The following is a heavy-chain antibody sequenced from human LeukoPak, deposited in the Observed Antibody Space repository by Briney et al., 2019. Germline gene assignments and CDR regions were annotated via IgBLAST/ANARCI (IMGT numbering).Heavy chain of an antibody. CDR1: GGTFSSYA. CDR2: IIPIFGTA. CDR3: ARGGDSSSITTYYYYYYMDV. J-gene: IGHJ6*03. Sequence: GASVKVSCKASGGTFSSYAISWVRQAPGQRLEWMGGIIPIFGTANYAQKFQGRVTITADESTSTAYMELSSLRSEDTAVYYCARGGDSSSITTYYYYYYMDVWGKGTTVTVSS. V-gene: IGHV1-69*13. D-gene: IGHD6-13*01.